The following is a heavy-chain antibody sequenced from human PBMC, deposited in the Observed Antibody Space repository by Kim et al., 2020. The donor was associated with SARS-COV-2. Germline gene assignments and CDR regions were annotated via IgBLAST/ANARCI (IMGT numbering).Heavy chain of an antibody. V-gene: IGHV4-59*12. CDR3: ARDTPAFY. Sequence: SGSTHYSPSLKSRVTISVDTSKNQFSLKLSSVTAADTAVYYCARDTPAFYWGQGTLVTVSS. CDR2: SGST. J-gene: IGHJ4*02.